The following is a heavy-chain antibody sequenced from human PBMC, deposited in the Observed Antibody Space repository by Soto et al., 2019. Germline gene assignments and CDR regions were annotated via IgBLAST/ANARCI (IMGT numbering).Heavy chain of an antibody. CDR2: ISWNSGSI. CDR1: GFTFDDYA. J-gene: IGHJ4*02. Sequence: EVQLVESGGGLVQPGRSLRLSCAASGFTFDDYAMHWVRQAPGKGLEWVSGISWNSGSIGYADSVKGRFTISRDNAKNFLYLQMNSLRAEDTALYYCAKDGDYYDSSGYLLGGFDYWGQGTLVTVSS. V-gene: IGHV3-9*01. D-gene: IGHD3-22*01. CDR3: AKDGDYYDSSGYLLGGFDY.